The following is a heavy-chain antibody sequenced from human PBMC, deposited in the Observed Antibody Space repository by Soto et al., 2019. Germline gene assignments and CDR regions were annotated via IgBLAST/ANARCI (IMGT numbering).Heavy chain of an antibody. CDR1: GYTLTELS. Sequence: QVQLVQSGAEVKKPGASVKVSCKVSGYTLTELSMHWVRQAPGKGLEWMGGFDPEDGETIYAQKFQGRVTMTEDTSTDTAYMELSSLRSEDTAVYYCAREEGYCSGGSCYGTLGFDYWGQGTLVTVSS. CDR3: AREEGYCSGGSCYGTLGFDY. D-gene: IGHD2-15*01. CDR2: FDPEDGET. J-gene: IGHJ4*02. V-gene: IGHV1-24*01.